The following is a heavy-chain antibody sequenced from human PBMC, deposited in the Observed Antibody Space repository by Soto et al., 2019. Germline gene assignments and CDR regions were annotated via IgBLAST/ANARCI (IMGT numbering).Heavy chain of an antibody. CDR1: GGSISSGGYF. Sequence: PSETLSLTCTVSGGSISSGGYFWSWIRQPPGKGLEWIGYIYYTGSTSYNPSLKSRVTMSADTSKDRFSLKLNSVTTAETAVYYCARDAGGPYDHSGPGILVTVSS. CDR2: IYYTGST. CDR3: ARDAGGPYDH. J-gene: IGHJ4*01. D-gene: IGHD2-15*01. V-gene: IGHV4-61*08.